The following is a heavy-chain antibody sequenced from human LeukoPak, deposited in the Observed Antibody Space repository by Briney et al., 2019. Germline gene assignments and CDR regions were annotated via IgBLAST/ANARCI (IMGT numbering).Heavy chain of an antibody. D-gene: IGHD2-8*01. V-gene: IGHV3-33*01. CDR1: GFTFSSYG. CDR2: ITSDGSHK. CDR3: ARDNEGDDNGLDI. J-gene: IGHJ3*02. Sequence: PGTSLRLSCTASGFTFSSYGIHWVRQAPGKGLEWVAVITSDGSHKYYLDSVKGRFTISRDNSKNTLYLQVNNLRAEDTAVYYCARDNEGDDNGLDIWGQGTMVTVSS.